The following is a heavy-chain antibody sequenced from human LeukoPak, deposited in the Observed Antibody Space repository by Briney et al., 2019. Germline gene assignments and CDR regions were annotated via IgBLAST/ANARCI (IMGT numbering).Heavy chain of an antibody. CDR2: ISYDGSDK. J-gene: IGHJ6*02. D-gene: IGHD3-3*01. CDR1: GFTFSNYA. V-gene: IGHV3-30*04. CDR3: ARVETDYYYYYGMDV. Sequence: GGSLRLSCTASGFTFSNYAVHWVRQAPGKGLEWVALISYDGSDKYYADSVKGRFTISRDNSKNTLYLQMNSLRAEDTALYYCARVETDYYYYYGMDVWGQGTTVPVSS.